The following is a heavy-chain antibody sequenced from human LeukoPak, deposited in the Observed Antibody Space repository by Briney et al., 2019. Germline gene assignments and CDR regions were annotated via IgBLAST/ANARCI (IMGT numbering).Heavy chain of an antibody. D-gene: IGHD1-7*01. CDR1: GYSINNGYY. CDR3: AREWNYYAFEI. Sequence: PSETLSLTCTVFGYSINNGYYWGWIRQAPGKGLEWIGSMFHTGNSYYNPSPKRRVTIAIDTSKNQFSLKLSSVTAADTAVYYCAREWNYYAFEIWGQGTMVSVSS. CDR2: MFHTGNS. J-gene: IGHJ3*02. V-gene: IGHV4-38-2*02.